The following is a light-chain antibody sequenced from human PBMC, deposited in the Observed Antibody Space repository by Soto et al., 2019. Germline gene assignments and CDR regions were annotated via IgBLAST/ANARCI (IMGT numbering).Light chain of an antibody. J-gene: IGKJ4*01. Sequence: DIQMTQSPSSLSPSXRGGVTITXXASQDISDSLNWYQQKPGKAPKLVIYTASNLETGVPSRFSGSGSGTHFAFTISSLQPEDIATYYCQQYDDRPLTFGGGTKVDIK. CDR2: TAS. V-gene: IGKV1-33*01. CDR3: QQYDDRPLT. CDR1: QDISDS.